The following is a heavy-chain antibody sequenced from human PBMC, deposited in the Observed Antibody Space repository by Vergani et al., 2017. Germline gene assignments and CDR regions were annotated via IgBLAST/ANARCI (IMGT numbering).Heavy chain of an antibody. CDR1: GFTFSSYS. Sequence: EVQLVESGGGLVKPGGSLRLSCAASGFTFSSYSMNWVRQAPGKGLEWVSSISSSSSYIYYADSVKGRFTISRDNAKNSLYLQMNSLRAEDTAVYYCARDRVPASVAPFDYWGQGTLVTVSS. V-gene: IGHV3-21*01. J-gene: IGHJ4*02. CDR3: ARDRVPASVAPFDY. D-gene: IGHD2-2*01. CDR2: ISSSSSYI.